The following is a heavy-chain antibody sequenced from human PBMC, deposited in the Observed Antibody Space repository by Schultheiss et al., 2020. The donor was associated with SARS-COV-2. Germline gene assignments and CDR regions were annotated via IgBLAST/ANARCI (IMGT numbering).Heavy chain of an antibody. CDR1: VYTFTSYY. V-gene: IGHV1-46*01. D-gene: IGHD5-18*01. CDR2: INPSGGAT. J-gene: IGHJ4*02. Sequence: ASVKVSCKASVYTFTSYYMQWARQAPGQGLEWMGIINPSGGATTYAQKFQGRVTITRDTSASTAYMELSSLRSEDTAVYYCARDSRRGYSYGSKDYWGQGTLVTVSS. CDR3: ARDSRRGYSYGSKDY.